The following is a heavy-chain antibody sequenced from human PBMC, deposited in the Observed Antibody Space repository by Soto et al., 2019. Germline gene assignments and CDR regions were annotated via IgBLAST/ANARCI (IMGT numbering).Heavy chain of an antibody. CDR1: GGSISSDGCH. V-gene: IGHV4-31*03. D-gene: IGHD3-10*01. CDR3: ARIMIRGTAGYYYYSMDV. Sequence: SETLSLTCTVSGGSISSDGCHWSWIRQHPGKGLEWIAYSYNSGYTYYNPSLKSRLTISVDTSENHFSLKLSSVTAADTAVYYCARIMIRGTAGYYYYSMDVWGQGTTVTVSS. CDR2: SYNSGYT. J-gene: IGHJ6*02.